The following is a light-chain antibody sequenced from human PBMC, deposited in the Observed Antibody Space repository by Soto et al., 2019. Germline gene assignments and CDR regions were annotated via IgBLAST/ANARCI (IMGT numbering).Light chain of an antibody. V-gene: IGLV2-23*01. J-gene: IGLJ3*02. Sequence: QSVLTQPASVSASPGQSITISCNGSRSDVGSYDLVSWFQQHPGKAPELLIYEGTKRPSGVSNRFSGSKSGNTASLTISGLQDEDEADYYCCAYTITATWVFGGGTKVTVL. CDR2: EGT. CDR1: RSDVGSYDL. CDR3: CAYTITATWV.